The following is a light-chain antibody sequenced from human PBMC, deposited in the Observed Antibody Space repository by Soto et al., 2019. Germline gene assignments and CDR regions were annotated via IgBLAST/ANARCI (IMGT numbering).Light chain of an antibody. CDR3: QQYNNWPLT. CDR1: QSVNNN. V-gene: IGKV3-15*01. CDR2: GAS. J-gene: IGKJ4*01. Sequence: EIVMTQSPATLSVSPGKRATLSCRASQSVNNNLAWYQQKPGQTPRLLIYGASARATGIPARFSGSGSGTEFTLNISSLQSEDFEVYYCQQYNNWPLTFGGGNKVEIK.